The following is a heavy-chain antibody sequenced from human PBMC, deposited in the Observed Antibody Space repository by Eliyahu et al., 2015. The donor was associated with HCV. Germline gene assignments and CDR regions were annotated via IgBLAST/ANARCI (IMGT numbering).Heavy chain of an antibody. CDR3: ARVVTPTNDAFDI. CDR1: GDSMNSGSNY. V-gene: IGHV4-39*01. J-gene: IGHJ3*02. Sequence: QLQESGPGLVKSSETLSLSCSVSGDSMNSGSNYWGWIRQSPGKGLEWIGSVYDTEKTYYNPSLKSRVTISLHKSRNQFSLILKSVTVADTSVYYCARVVTPTNDAFDIWGQGTMVIVSS. D-gene: IGHD3-16*02. CDR2: VYDTEKT.